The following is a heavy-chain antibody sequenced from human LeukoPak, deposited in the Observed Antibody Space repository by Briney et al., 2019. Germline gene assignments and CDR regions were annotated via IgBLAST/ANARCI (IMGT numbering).Heavy chain of an antibody. Sequence: GGSLRLSCAASGFTFSSYAMSWVRQAPGKGLEWVSAVSGSGGSTYYADSVKGRFTISRGNSKNTLYLQMNSLRAEDTAVYYCAKVDGKAVAHAFDIWGQGTMVTVSS. J-gene: IGHJ3*02. CDR3: AKVDGKAVAHAFDI. CDR2: VSGSGGST. V-gene: IGHV3-23*01. D-gene: IGHD6-19*01. CDR1: GFTFSSYA.